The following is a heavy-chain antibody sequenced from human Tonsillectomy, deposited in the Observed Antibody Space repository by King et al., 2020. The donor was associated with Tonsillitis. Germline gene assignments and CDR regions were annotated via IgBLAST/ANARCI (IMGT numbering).Heavy chain of an antibody. D-gene: IGHD2-2*01. J-gene: IGHJ4*02. Sequence: VQLVESGGGVVQPGRSLRLSCAASGFTFSSYGMHWVRQAPGKGLEWVAVISYDGSNKYYADSVKGRFTISRDNSKNTLYLQMNSLRAEDTAVYYCAAEYDYGGQGALVTVSS. CDR3: AAEYDY. CDR2: ISYDGSNK. V-gene: IGHV3-30*03. CDR1: GFTFSSYG.